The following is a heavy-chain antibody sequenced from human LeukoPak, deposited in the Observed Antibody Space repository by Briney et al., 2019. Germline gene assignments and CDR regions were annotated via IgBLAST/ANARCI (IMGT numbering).Heavy chain of an antibody. J-gene: IGHJ6*02. Sequence: GGSLRLSCAASGFTFSDYYMSWIRQAPGKGLEWVSYISSSGSTIYYADSVKGRFTISRDNAKNSLYLQMNSLRAEDTAVYYCARGLRRAAAPLHWYYGMDVWGQGTTVTVSS. D-gene: IGHD6-13*01. CDR2: ISSSGSTI. V-gene: IGHV3-11*01. CDR1: GFTFSDYY. CDR3: ARGLRRAAAPLHWYYGMDV.